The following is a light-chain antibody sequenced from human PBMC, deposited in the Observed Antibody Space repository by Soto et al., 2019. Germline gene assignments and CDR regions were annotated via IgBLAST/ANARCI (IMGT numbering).Light chain of an antibody. J-gene: IGLJ3*02. CDR2: GNR. V-gene: IGLV1-40*01. CDR3: LAYDDSLTASV. CDR1: SSNLGAGYD. Sequence: QSVLTQPPSVSGAPGQRVTICCTGNSSNLGAGYDVHWYQQLPGAAPKLVIFGNRNRPSGVPERFSGSKSGTSASLAITGLQAEDAADYYCLAYDDSLTASVFGGGTKLTVL.